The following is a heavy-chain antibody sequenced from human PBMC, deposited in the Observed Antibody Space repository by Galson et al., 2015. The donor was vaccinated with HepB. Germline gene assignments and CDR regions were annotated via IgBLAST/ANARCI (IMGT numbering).Heavy chain of an antibody. J-gene: IGHJ6*02. CDR2: ISSGSNSI. D-gene: IGHD5-18*01. CDR1: GFAFTSYT. V-gene: IGHV3-21*01. Sequence: SLRLSCAASGFAFTSYTFNWVRKAPGKGLEWVSSISSGSNSIDYADSVKGRFTISRHNAKSSLYLQMNSLRVEDTAAYYCARVLFSYERGNYYGLDVWGQGTTVTVSS. CDR3: ARVLFSYERGNYYGLDV.